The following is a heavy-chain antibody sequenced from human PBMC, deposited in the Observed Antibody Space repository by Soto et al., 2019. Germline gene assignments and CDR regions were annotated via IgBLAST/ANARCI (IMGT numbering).Heavy chain of an antibody. J-gene: IGHJ4*02. CDR3: ARWFTYGNFDYFDY. CDR2: IDSGGRTT. CDR1: GCTFSSDW. V-gene: IGHV3-74*01. D-gene: IGHD3-10*01. Sequence: LRLSCAASGCTFSSDWMHWFRQAPGKGLVWVSRIDSGGRTTTYADSVKGRFTISRDNAKNTLYLQMNGLRAEDTALYYCARWFTYGNFDYFDYWGQGTQVTVSS.